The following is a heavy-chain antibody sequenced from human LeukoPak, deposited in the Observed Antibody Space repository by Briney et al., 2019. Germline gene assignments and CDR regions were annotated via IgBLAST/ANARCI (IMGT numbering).Heavy chain of an antibody. Sequence: ASVKVSCKASGYTFTGYYIHWVRQAPGQGLEWMGWINPNSGGTNYAQKFQGRVTMTRDTSISTAYMELSRLRSDDTAVYYCARGLNDYHSGSYYSSYYYYYYMDVWAKGTTVTVSS. D-gene: IGHD3-10*01. CDR2: INPNSGGT. V-gene: IGHV1-2*02. CDR1: GYTFTGYY. J-gene: IGHJ6*03. CDR3: ARGLNDYHSGSYYSSYYYYYYMDV.